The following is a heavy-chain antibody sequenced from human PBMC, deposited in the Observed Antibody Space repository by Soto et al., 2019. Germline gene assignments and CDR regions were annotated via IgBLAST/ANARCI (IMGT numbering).Heavy chain of an antibody. D-gene: IGHD6-13*01. J-gene: IGHJ4*02. CDR3: ARSPRSSPYFDY. Sequence: GASLKISCRCSGYTFSNFWIAWVRHLPGKGLEWMGIIYPGDHETRYSPSFHGKVTISADKSINTAYLQWSSLEASDSAFYYCARSPRSSPYFDYWGQGALVTVSS. CDR2: IYPGDHET. CDR1: GYTFSNFW. V-gene: IGHV5-51*01.